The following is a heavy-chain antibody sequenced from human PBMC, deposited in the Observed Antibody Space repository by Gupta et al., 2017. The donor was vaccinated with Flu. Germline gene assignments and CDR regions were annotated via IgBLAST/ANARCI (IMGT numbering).Heavy chain of an antibody. J-gene: IGHJ5*02. CDR2: IYTSGST. CDR3: ARDYCSGGSCYFTRNWFDP. Sequence: QVQLQESGPGLVKPSETLSLTCTVSGGSISSYYWSWIRQPAGKGLEWIGRIYTSGSTNYNPSHKIRVTMSVDTSKNQFSLKLSSVTAADTAVYYCARDYCSGGSCYFTRNWFDPWGQGTLVTVSS. D-gene: IGHD2-15*01. CDR1: GGSISSYY. V-gene: IGHV4-4*07.